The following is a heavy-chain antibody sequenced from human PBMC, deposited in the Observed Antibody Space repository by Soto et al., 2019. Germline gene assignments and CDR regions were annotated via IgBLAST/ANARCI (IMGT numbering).Heavy chain of an antibody. CDR2: ITGSGGST. J-gene: IGHJ5*02. CDR3: AKDLGELAPGDWFDP. V-gene: IGHV3-23*01. Sequence: GSLRLSCSASGFTFSSYAMSWVRQAPGKGLEWVSAITGSGGSTYYADSVQGRFIISRDNSKNTLYLQMNSLRAEDTAVYYCAKDLGELAPGDWFDPWGQGTLVTVSS. CDR1: GFTFSSYA. D-gene: IGHD1-26*01.